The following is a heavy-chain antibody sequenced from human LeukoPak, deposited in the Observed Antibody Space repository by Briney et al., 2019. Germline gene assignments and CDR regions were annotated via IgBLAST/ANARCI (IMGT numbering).Heavy chain of an antibody. CDR3: AGSSDFWFGMDV. CDR2: IYYSGNT. J-gene: IGHJ6*02. CDR1: GGSISSYY. D-gene: IGHD6-19*01. Sequence: SETLSLTCTVSGGSISSYYWSWIRQPPGKGLEWIGCIYYSGNTNYNPSLKSRLTISVDTSKNQFSLKLSSVTAADTAVYYCAGSSDFWFGMDVWGQGTTVTVSS. V-gene: IGHV4-59*08.